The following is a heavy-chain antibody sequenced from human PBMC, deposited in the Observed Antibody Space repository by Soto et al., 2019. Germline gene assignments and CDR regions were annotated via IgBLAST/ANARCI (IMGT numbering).Heavy chain of an antibody. V-gene: IGHV4-61*01. D-gene: IGHD2-15*01. CDR1: GGSVSSGSYY. CDR3: ARAPALGYCSGGSCKYFQH. Sequence: SETLSLTCTVSGGSVSSGSYYWSWIRQPPGKGLEWIGYIYYSGSTNYNPSLKSRVTISVDTSKNQFSLKLSSVTAADTAVYYCARAPALGYCSGGSCKYFQHWGQGTLVTVSS. J-gene: IGHJ1*01. CDR2: IYYSGST.